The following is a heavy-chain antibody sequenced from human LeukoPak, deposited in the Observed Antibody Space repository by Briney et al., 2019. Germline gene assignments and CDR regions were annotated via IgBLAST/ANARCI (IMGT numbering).Heavy chain of an antibody. V-gene: IGHV3-7*01. J-gene: IGHJ4*02. Sequence: GGSLRLSCAASGFTFSSYWVYWVRQAPGKGLEWVASIKQDESEKYYGDSVKGRFAVSRDNAKNSLSLQLNSLRVEDTAVYYCARGHYDVLAASYKWTPDYWGQGTLVTVSS. CDR1: GFTFSSYW. CDR3: ARGHYDVLAASYKWTPDY. D-gene: IGHD3-9*01. CDR2: IKQDESEK.